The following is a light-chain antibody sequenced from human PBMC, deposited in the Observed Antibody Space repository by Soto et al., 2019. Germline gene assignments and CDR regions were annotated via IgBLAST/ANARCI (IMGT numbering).Light chain of an antibody. CDR1: SSDVGAYNY. Sequence: QSVLTQPASVSGPPGQSITISCTGTSSDVGAYNYVSWYQHHPGKAPRLVIYDVTNRPSGISDRFSGSKSGNTASLTISGLLAEDEADYYCCSYAGSYSYVFGPGTKVTVL. V-gene: IGLV2-14*01. CDR3: CSYAGSYSYV. J-gene: IGLJ1*01. CDR2: DVT.